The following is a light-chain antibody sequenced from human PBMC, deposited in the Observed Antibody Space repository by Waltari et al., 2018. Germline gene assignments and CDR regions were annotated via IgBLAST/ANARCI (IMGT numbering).Light chain of an antibody. Sequence: DIQMTQSPPTLSASVGDRITMSCRASQSISNWLAWYQQKPGKAPKLLIYKASDLETGVPSMFSGSGSGTEFTLTISSLQPDDFATYYCQHYNSYPYTFGQGTKLEIK. J-gene: IGKJ2*01. CDR2: KAS. V-gene: IGKV1-5*03. CDR3: QHYNSYPYT. CDR1: QSISNW.